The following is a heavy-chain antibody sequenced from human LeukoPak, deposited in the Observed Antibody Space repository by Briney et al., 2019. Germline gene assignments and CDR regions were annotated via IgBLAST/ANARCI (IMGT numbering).Heavy chain of an antibody. Sequence: PSETLSLTCTVSGGSISSYYWSWIRQPPGKGLEWIGYIYYSGSTNYNPSLKSRVTISVDTSKNQFPLKLSSVTAADTAVYYCAREVRYSSGWYAYFDYWGQGTLVTVSS. V-gene: IGHV4-59*01. CDR1: GGSISSYY. D-gene: IGHD6-19*01. J-gene: IGHJ4*02. CDR2: IYYSGST. CDR3: AREVRYSSGWYAYFDY.